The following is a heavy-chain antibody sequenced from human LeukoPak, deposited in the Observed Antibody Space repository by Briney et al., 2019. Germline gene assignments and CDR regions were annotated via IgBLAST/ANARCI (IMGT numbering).Heavy chain of an antibody. CDR2: INPNSGGT. V-gene: IGHV1-2*02. D-gene: IGHD2-21*02. CDR3: ARGAHIVVVTAIPLDY. Sequence: ASVKVSCKASGYTFTGYYMHWVRQAPGQGLEWMGWINPNSGGTNYAHKFQGRVTMTRDTSISTAYMELSRLRSDDTAVYYCARGAHIVVVTAIPLDYWGQGTLVTVSS. CDR1: GYTFTGYY. J-gene: IGHJ4*02.